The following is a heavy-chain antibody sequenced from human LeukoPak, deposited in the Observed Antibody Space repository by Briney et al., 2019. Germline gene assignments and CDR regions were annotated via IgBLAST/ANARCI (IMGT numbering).Heavy chain of an antibody. Sequence: GGSLRLSCAASGFTVSSNYMSWVRQAPGKGLERVSVIYSGGSTYYADSVKGRFTISRDKSKNTLYLQMHSLRVEDTAVYYCARGLYYYDSSGYLYYWGQGTLVTVSS. V-gene: IGHV3-53*01. D-gene: IGHD3-22*01. J-gene: IGHJ4*02. CDR3: ARGLYYYDSSGYLYY. CDR2: IYSGGST. CDR1: GFTVSSNY.